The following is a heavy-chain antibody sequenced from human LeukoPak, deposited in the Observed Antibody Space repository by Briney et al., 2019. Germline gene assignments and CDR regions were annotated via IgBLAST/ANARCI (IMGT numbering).Heavy chain of an antibody. CDR1: GFTFSDYY. CDR2: ISSSGSTI. D-gene: IGHD3-3*01. J-gene: IGHJ4*02. Sequence: GGSLGLSCAASGFTFSDYYMSWIRQAPGKGLEWVSYISSSGSTIYYADSVKGRFTISRDNAKNSLYLQMNSLRAEDTAVYYCARDRRRITIFGVGPDYWGQGTLVTVSS. CDR3: ARDRRRITIFGVGPDY. V-gene: IGHV3-11*04.